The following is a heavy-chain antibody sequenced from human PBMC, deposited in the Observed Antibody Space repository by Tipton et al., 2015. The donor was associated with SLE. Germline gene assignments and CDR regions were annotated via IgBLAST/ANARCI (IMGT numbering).Heavy chain of an antibody. CDR1: GFTFSSYW. CDR3: ATWDYSSGWYYFDY. V-gene: IGHV3-74*01. CDR2: INSDGSST. D-gene: IGHD6-19*01. Sequence: SLRLSCAASGFTFSSYWMHWVRQAPGKGLVWVSRINSDGSSTSYADSVKGRFTISRDNAKNTLYLQMNSLRAEDTAVYYCATWDYSSGWYYFDYWGQGTLVTVSS. J-gene: IGHJ4*02.